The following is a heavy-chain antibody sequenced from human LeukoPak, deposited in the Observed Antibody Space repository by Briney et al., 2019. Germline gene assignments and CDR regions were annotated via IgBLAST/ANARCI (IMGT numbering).Heavy chain of an antibody. V-gene: IGHV1-69*05. CDR2: IIPIFGTA. Sequence: SVKVSCKASGGTFSNYAISWVRQAPGQGLEWMGRIIPIFGTANYAQKFQGRVTITTDESTSTAYMELSSLRSKDTAVYYCARDISGYDWGAFDYWGQGTLVTVSS. CDR1: GGTFSNYA. CDR3: ARDISGYDWGAFDY. D-gene: IGHD5-12*01. J-gene: IGHJ4*02.